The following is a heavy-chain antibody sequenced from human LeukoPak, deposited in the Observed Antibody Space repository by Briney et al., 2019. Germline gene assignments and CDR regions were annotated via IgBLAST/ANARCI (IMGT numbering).Heavy chain of an antibody. V-gene: IGHV1-8*01. CDR2: MSPNSGDT. Sequence: ASVKVSCKASGYTFISYHINWVRQATEQGLEWMGWMSPNSGDTGFAQKFQGRVTMTRNTSITTAYMEQSSLRSDDTAIYYCARGVAAGYDYWGQGTLVTVSS. CDR3: ARGVAAGYDY. J-gene: IGHJ4*02. D-gene: IGHD6-13*01. CDR1: GYTFISYH.